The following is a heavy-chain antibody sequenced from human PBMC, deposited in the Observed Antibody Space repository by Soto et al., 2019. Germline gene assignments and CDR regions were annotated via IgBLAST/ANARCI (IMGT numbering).Heavy chain of an antibody. Sequence: EVQLVESGGGLVQPGRSLRLSCEGSGFSFDDYVMHWGRQAPGKGLEWGSGISSNSANIEYADSVKGRFTISRDNAKNSLHLKMNSLRVEDTAFYYCAKAYCDGDCYTWRGYFNNWGQGTLVTVSS. D-gene: IGHD2-21*01. CDR3: AKAYCDGDCYTWRGYFNN. CDR1: GFSFDDYV. CDR2: ISSNSANI. J-gene: IGHJ1*01. V-gene: IGHV3-9*01.